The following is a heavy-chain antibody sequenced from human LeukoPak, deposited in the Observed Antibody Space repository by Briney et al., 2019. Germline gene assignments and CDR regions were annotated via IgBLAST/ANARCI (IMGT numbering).Heavy chain of an antibody. J-gene: IGHJ3*02. V-gene: IGHV3-7*01. D-gene: IGHD4-17*01. CDR1: GFTCSSYW. CDR3: ARPYRPFLDYGDYGFAFDI. Sequence: PGGSLRLSCAASGFTCSSYWMSWVRQAPGKGLEWVANIKQDGSEKYYVDSVKGRFTISRDNAKNSLYLQMNSLRAEDTAVYYCARPYRPFLDYGDYGFAFDIWGQGTMVTVSS. CDR2: IKQDGSEK.